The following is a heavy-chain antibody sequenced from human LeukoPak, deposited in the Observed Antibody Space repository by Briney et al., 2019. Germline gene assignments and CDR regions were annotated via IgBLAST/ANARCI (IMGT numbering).Heavy chain of an antibody. CDR3: ARVKRAGPPGLLWFGELFANADVDY. CDR2: INTNTGNP. J-gene: IGHJ4*02. Sequence: ASVKVSCKASGYTFTSYGISWVRQAPGQGLEWMGWINTNTGNPTYAQGFTGRFVFSLDTSVSTAYLQISSLKAEDTAVYYCARVKRAGPPGLLWFGELFANADVDYWGQGTLVTVSS. D-gene: IGHD3-10*01. V-gene: IGHV7-4-1*02. CDR1: GYTFTSYG.